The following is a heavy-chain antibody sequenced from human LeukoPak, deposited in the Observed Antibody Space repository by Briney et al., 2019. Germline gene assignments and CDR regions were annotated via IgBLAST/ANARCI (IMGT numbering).Heavy chain of an antibody. J-gene: IGHJ3*01. D-gene: IGHD3-22*01. V-gene: IGHV4-39*01. CDR3: ARNPPNYYDSSGRMGAFDV. Sequence: SETLSVTCVVSGGFISSGGYYWGWIRHPPEKGLEWMGSVHHSGITYYNTSLKSRVTISVDKSKNQFSLELTSVTAADTAVYYCARNPPNYYDSSGRMGAFDVWGKGTMVTVSS. CDR1: GGFISSGGYY. CDR2: VHHSGIT.